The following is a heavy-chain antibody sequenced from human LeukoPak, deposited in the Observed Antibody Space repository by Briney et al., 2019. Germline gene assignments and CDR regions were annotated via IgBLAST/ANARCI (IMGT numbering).Heavy chain of an antibody. CDR1: GGSFSRYY. V-gene: IGHV4-34*01. Sequence: PSETLSLTCAVYGGSFSRYYWTWIRQPPGKGLEWIGEINHSGSANYNPSLKSRVTISVDASKSQFSLRLSSVTAADTAVYYCARPRAQSIVGSRYFQHWGQGTLVTVSS. CDR2: INHSGSA. D-gene: IGHD1-26*01. J-gene: IGHJ1*01. CDR3: ARPRAQSIVGSRYFQH.